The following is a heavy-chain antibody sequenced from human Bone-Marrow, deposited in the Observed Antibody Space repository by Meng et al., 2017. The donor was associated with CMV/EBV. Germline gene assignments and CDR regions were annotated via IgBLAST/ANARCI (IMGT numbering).Heavy chain of an antibody. J-gene: IGHJ4*02. V-gene: IGHV3-74*01. CDR3: ARSGDLGSYYVL. CDR2: INSYGSST. D-gene: IGHD3-10*01. CDR1: GFSFNSQW. Sequence: GGSRRPPCAASGFSFNSQWMHWVRQTPGKGLVWVSRINSYGSSTSYADSVKGRFTISRDNAKTMLYLQMNSLRAEDTAVYYCARSGDLGSYYVLWGQGTLVTVSS.